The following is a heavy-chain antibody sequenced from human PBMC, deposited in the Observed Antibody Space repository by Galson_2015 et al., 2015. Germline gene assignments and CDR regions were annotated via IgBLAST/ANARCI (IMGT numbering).Heavy chain of an antibody. D-gene: IGHD3-22*01. CDR1: GYTFTGYY. Sequence: SVKVSCKASGYTFTGYYMHWVRQAPGQGLEWMGRINPNSGGTNYAQKFQGRVAMTRDTSISTAYMELSRLRSDDTAVYYCAILAYDSSGYYPDYWGQGTLVTVSS. V-gene: IGHV1-2*06. J-gene: IGHJ4*02. CDR2: INPNSGGT. CDR3: AILAYDSSGYYPDY.